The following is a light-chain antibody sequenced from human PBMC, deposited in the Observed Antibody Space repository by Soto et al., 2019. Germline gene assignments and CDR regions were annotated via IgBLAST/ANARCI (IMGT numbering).Light chain of an antibody. CDR2: DAS. J-gene: IGKJ4*01. Sequence: DIQMNKSPSSLSASVGDRVTITCRASQGIRNDLGWYQQKPGKAPKLLIYDASNLETGVPSRFSGSGSGTDFTFTISSLQPEDIATYYCQQYDNLPLTFGGGTKVDNK. CDR1: QGIRND. V-gene: IGKV1-33*01. CDR3: QQYDNLPLT.